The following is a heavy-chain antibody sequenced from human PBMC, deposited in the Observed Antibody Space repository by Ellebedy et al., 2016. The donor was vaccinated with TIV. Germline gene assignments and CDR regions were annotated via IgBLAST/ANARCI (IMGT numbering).Heavy chain of an antibody. CDR3: ARELQSAFDS. D-gene: IGHD5-24*01. V-gene: IGHV3-48*04. CDR1: GFTFSSYS. CDR2: IDSSRTTV. J-gene: IGHJ4*02. Sequence: GESLKISCAASGFTFSSYSMNWVRQAPGKGLEWVSYIDSSRTTVYYADSVKGRFTISRDNAKNSLFLQMDSLRAEDMAVYYCARELQSAFDSWGQGILVTVSS.